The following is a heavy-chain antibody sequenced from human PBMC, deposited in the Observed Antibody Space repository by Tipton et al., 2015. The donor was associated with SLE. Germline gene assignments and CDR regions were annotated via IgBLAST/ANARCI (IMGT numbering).Heavy chain of an antibody. J-gene: IGHJ4*02. Sequence: TLSLTCTVSGGSIGSSSYYWGWIRQPPGKGLEWIGSIYYSGSTYYNPSLKSRVTISVDTSKNQFSLKLSSVTAADTAVYYCARQDSSGSVFDYWGQGTLVTVSS. CDR3: ARQDSSGSVFDY. V-gene: IGHV4-39*01. D-gene: IGHD3-22*01. CDR2: IYYSGST. CDR1: GGSIGSSSYY.